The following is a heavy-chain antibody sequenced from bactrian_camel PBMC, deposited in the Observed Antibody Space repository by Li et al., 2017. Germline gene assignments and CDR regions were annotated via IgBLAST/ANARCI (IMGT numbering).Heavy chain of an antibody. CDR2: LASDGST. Sequence: DVQLVESGGGSVQAGGSLRLNCAFDAYTPTSVRMAWFRQAPGKEREGVASLASDGSTIYANSLKGRFTISRDNAKNTLHLQMNSLKPEDTAVYYCIRNPDPWMVTPADRVERSDFGYRGQGTQVTVSS. D-gene: IGHD1*01. CDR1: AYTPTSVR. CDR3: IRNPDPWMVTPADRVERSDFGY. V-gene: IGHV3S10*01. J-gene: IGHJ6*01.